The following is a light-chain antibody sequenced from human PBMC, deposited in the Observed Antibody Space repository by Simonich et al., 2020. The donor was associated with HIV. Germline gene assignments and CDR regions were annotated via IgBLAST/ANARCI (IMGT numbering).Light chain of an antibody. CDR1: QSVSSSY. V-gene: IGKV3-20*01. Sequence: EIVLTQSPGTLSLSPGERATLSCRASQSVSSSYLAWYQQKPGQAPRLLSYGASSRATGIPDRFSGSGSGTDFTLTISRLEPDDFATYYCQHYNSYTFGQGTKLQIK. J-gene: IGKJ2*01. CDR2: GAS. CDR3: QHYNSYT.